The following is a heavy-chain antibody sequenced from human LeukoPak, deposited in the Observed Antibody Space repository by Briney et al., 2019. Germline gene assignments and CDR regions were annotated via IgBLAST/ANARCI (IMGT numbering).Heavy chain of an antibody. V-gene: IGHV4-34*01. CDR1: GGSFSGYY. J-gene: IGHJ4*02. CDR3: ARAPAGGDDFWSGYYSYYFDY. CDR2: INHSGST. D-gene: IGHD3-3*01. Sequence: PSETLSLTCAVYGGSFSGYYWSWIRQPPGKGLEWIGEINHSGSTNYNPSLKSRVTISVDTSKNQFSLKLSSVTAADTAVYYCARAPAGGDDFWSGYYSYYFDYWGQGTLVTVSS.